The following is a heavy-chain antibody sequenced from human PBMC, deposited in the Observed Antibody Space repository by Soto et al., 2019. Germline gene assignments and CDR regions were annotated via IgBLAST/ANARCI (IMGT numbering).Heavy chain of an antibody. CDR2: ISGSGGST. D-gene: IGHD3-10*01. J-gene: IGHJ5*02. V-gene: IGHV3-23*01. CDR3: AKVAAKGSGSYYPRYNWFDP. Sequence: GGSLRLSCAASGFTFSSYAMSWVRQAPGKGLEWVSAISGSGGSTYYADSVKGRFTISRDNSKNTLYLQMNSLRAEDTAVYYCAKVAAKGSGSYYPRYNWFDPWGQGTLVTVSS. CDR1: GFTFSSYA.